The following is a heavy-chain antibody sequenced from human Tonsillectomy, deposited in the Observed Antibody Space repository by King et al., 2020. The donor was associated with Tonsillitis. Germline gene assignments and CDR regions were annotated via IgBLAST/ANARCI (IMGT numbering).Heavy chain of an antibody. J-gene: IGHJ6*03. Sequence: VQLVESGGGVVQPGGSLRLSCAASGFTFDDYVMHWVRQAPGKGLEWVSRISGDGRRTYYADSVKGRFTISRDNSKNSLTLQMNSLRTEDTAVYYCAKVGYNGYNDYSFYMDVWGKGTPVTVSS. D-gene: IGHD5-24*01. CDR3: AKVGYNGYNDYSFYMDV. CDR2: ISGDGRRT. CDR1: GFTFDDYV. V-gene: IGHV3-43*02.